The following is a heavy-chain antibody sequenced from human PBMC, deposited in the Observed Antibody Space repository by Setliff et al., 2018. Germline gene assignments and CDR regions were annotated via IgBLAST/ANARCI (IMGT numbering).Heavy chain of an antibody. CDR2: INIGGGST. D-gene: IGHD6-13*01. CDR3: ARAGSAPAGRKGILEY. CDR1: GYTFSNFY. V-gene: IGHV1-46*01. Sequence: ASVKVSCKTSGYTFSNFYMYWVRQAPGQGLECMGIINIGGGSTSLPQKFQDRVAMTRDTSTSTVYIELSSLRSEDTAVYYCARAGSAPAGRKGILEYWGQGSLVTVSS. J-gene: IGHJ4*02.